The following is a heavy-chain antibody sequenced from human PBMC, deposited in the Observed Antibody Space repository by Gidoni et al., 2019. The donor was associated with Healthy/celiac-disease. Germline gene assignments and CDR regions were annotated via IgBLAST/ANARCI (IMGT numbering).Heavy chain of an antibody. CDR3: AKGGGVDDFWSGYRCYYYGMDV. J-gene: IGHJ6*02. Sequence: QVQLVESGGGVVQPGRSLRLSCAASGFTFSSYGMPWVRQAPGKGLEWVAVISYDGSNKYYADSVKGRFTISRDNSKNTLYLQMNSLRAEDTAVYYCAKGGGVDDFWSGYRCYYYGMDVWGQGTTVTVSS. CDR1: GFTFSSYG. V-gene: IGHV3-30*18. D-gene: IGHD3-3*01. CDR2: ISYDGSNK.